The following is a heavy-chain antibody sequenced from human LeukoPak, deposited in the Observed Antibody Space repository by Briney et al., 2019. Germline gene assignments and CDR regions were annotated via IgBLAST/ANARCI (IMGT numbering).Heavy chain of an antibody. J-gene: IGHJ4*02. CDR2: MNPNSGNT. CDR1: GYTFTGYY. V-gene: IGHV1-8*02. D-gene: IGHD7-27*01. CDR3: ARGTGDNFDY. Sequence: ASVKVSCKASGYTFTGYYMHWVRQATGQGLEWMGWMNPNSGNTGYAQKFQGRVTMTRNTSISTAYMELSSLRSEDTAVYYCARGTGDNFDYWGQGTLVTVSS.